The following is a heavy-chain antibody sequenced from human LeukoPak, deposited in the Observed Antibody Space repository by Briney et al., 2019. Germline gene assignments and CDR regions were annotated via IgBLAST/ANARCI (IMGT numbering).Heavy chain of an antibody. V-gene: IGHV3-74*01. Sequence: PGGSLRLSCAASGCTFSSYWMHWVRQAPGKGLVWVSRINTDGSSTTYADSVKGRFTFSRDNAKNTLFLQMNSLRTEDTAVYYCARGEYGSAWPNIDYWGQGTLVTVSS. CDR2: INTDGSST. CDR3: ARGEYGSAWPNIDY. CDR1: GCTFSSYW. D-gene: IGHD6-19*01. J-gene: IGHJ4*02.